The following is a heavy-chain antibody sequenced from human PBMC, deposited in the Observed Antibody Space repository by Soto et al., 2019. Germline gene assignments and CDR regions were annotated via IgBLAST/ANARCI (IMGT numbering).Heavy chain of an antibody. D-gene: IGHD2-21*01. V-gene: IGHV3-33*01. Sequence: GGSLRLSCAASGFTFSSYGMHWVRQAPGKGLEWVAVIWYDGSNKYYADSVKGRFTISRDNSKNTLYLQMNSLRAEDTAVYYCARGPHRAEYYYYGMDVWGQGXTVTVSS. CDR2: IWYDGSNK. J-gene: IGHJ6*02. CDR3: ARGPHRAEYYYYGMDV. CDR1: GFTFSSYG.